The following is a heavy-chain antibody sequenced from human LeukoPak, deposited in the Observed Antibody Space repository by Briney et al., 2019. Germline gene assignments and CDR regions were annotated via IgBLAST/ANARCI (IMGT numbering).Heavy chain of an antibody. V-gene: IGHV4-30-4*01. CDR1: GGSLSSGDYY. D-gene: IGHD4-17*01. CDR2: IYYSGST. J-gene: IGHJ4*02. CDR3: ASYGDYFDY. Sequence: SQTLSLTCTVSGGSLSSGDYYWRWTRQPPGKGLEWIGYIYYSGSTYYNPSLKSRVTISVDTSKNQFSLKLSSVTAADTAVYYCASYGDYFDYWGQGTLVTVSS.